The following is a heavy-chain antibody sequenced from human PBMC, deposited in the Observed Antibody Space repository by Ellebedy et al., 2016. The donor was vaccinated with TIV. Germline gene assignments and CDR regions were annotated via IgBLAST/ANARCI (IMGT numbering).Heavy chain of an antibody. V-gene: IGHV3-23*01. CDR2: ISNTGSRT. J-gene: IGHJ4*02. CDR1: GFTFSSYA. CDR3: AKGRGGGSDSSAPRYYFDY. D-gene: IGHD3-22*01. Sequence: GESLKISCAASGFTFSSYAMSWRRQAPGKGLEWVSTISNTGSRTYYADSVEGRFIISRDNSKKTLYLQMNSLRAEDTAVYYCAKGRGGGSDSSAPRYYFDYWGLGTLVTVSS.